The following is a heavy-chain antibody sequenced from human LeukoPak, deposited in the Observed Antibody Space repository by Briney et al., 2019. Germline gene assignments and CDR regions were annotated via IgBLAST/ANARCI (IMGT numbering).Heavy chain of an antibody. V-gene: IGHV1-2*02. Sequence: ASVKVSCKASGCTFTDYYIHWVRQAPGQGLEWMGWINPNTGGTKYAQKFQARVTVTRDSSITTAYMELNSLRSDDTAVYYCARRVGRWFGERAYYYNYMDVWGIGTTVTISS. CDR2: INPNTGGT. CDR3: ARRVGRWFGERAYYYNYMDV. J-gene: IGHJ6*03. D-gene: IGHD3-10*01. CDR1: GCTFTDYY.